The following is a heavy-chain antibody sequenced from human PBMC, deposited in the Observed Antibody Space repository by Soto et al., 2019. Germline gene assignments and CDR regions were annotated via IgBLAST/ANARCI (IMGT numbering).Heavy chain of an antibody. D-gene: IGHD6-19*01. CDR1: GFTFSSYV. V-gene: IGHV3-23*01. J-gene: IGHJ4*02. CDR3: AKDRYSSGWYQDNND. Sequence: GGSLRLSCAASGFTFSSYVMSWVRQAPGKGLECVSAISGSGGSTYYADSVKGRFTISRDNSKNTLYLQMNSLRAEDTAVYYCAKDRYSSGWYQDNNDWGQGTLVTVSS. CDR2: ISGSGGST.